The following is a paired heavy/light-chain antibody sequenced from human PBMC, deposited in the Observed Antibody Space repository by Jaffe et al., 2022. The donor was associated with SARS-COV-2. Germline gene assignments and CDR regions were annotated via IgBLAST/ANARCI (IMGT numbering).Heavy chain of an antibody. D-gene: IGHD2-21*01. CDR1: GFTFSSYA. CDR3: AKKHGAGDYYYYMDV. CDR2: ISGSGGST. Sequence: EVQLVESGGGLVQPGGSLRLSCAASGFTFSSYAMNWVRQAPGKGLEWVSGISGSGGSTYYADSVKGRFTISRDDSKNTLYLQMNSLRAEDTAVYYCAKKHGAGDYYYYMDVWGKGTTVTVSS. V-gene: IGHV3-23*04. J-gene: IGHJ6*03.
Light chain of an antibody. CDR1: QSINSN. Sequence: EIVMTQSPATLSVSPGERATLSCRASQSINSNLAWYQQKPGQAPRLLIYGASTRATGIPARFSGSGSGTEFTLTISSLQSEDFAVYYCQQYNNWPLTFGQGTKVEIK. J-gene: IGKJ1*01. V-gene: IGKV3-15*01. CDR3: QQYNNWPLT. CDR2: GAS.